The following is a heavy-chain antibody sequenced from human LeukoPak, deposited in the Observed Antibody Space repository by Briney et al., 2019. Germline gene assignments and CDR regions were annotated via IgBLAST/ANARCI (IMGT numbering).Heavy chain of an antibody. CDR1: GGSISSYY. D-gene: IGHD1-7*01. J-gene: IGHJ3*02. CDR2: TYYSGST. V-gene: IGHV4-59*01. CDR3: ARDLDSGWNYVHAFDI. Sequence: PSETLSLTCTVSGGSISSYYWSWIRQPPGKGLEWIGYTYYSGSTNYNPSLKSRVTISVDTSKNQFSLKLSSVTAADTAVYYCARDLDSGWNYVHAFDIWGQGTMVTVSS.